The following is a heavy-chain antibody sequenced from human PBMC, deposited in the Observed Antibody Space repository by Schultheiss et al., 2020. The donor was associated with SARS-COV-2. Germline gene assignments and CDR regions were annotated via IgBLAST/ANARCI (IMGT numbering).Heavy chain of an antibody. J-gene: IGHJ4*02. D-gene: IGHD3-10*01. V-gene: IGHV4-38-2*02. CDR3: ARDRGSQLGY. CDR2: IYHSGST. CDR1: GDSISSGY. Sequence: SETLSLTCTVSGDSISSGYWGWIRQPPGKGLEWIGSIYHSGSTYYNPSLKSRVTISVDTSKNQFSLKLSSVTAADTAVYYCARDRGSQLGYWGQGTLVTVSS.